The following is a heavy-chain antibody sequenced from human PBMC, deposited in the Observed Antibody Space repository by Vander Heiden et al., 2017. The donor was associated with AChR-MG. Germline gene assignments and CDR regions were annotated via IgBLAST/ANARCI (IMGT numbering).Heavy chain of an antibody. J-gene: IGHJ4*02. CDR2: MNPNSGNT. D-gene: IGHD3-3*01. V-gene: IGHV1-8*01. CDR1: GYTFTSYD. Sequence: QVQLVQSGAEVKKPGASVKVSCKASGYTFTSYDINWVRQATGQGLEWMGWMNPNSGNTGYAQKFQGRVTMTRNTSISTAYMELSSLRPEDTAVYYCARVPRVEWLRGSPFDYWGQGTLVTVSS. CDR3: ARVPRVEWLRGSPFDY.